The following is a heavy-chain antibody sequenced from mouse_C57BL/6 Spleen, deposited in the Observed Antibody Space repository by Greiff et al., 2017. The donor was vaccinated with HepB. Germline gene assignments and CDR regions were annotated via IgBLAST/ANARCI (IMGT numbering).Heavy chain of an antibody. CDR2: IYPGSGST. CDR3: ARRSWDENNFAY. D-gene: IGHD4-1*01. V-gene: IGHV1-55*01. Sequence: QVQLQQPGAELVKPGASVKMSCKASGYTFTSYWITWVKQRPGQGLEWIGDIYPGSGSTNYNEKFKSKATLTVDTSSSTAYMQLSSLTSEDSAVYYCARRSWDENNFAYWGQGTLVTVSA. CDR1: GYTFTSYW. J-gene: IGHJ3*01.